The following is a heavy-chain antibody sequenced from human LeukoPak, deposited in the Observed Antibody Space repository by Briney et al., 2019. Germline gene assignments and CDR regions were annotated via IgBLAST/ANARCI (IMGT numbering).Heavy chain of an antibody. D-gene: IGHD3-10*01. CDR2: INHSGST. CDR3: TSPGVAGSQRPYGMDV. J-gene: IGHJ6*04. V-gene: IGHV4-34*01. CDR1: GGSFSDYY. Sequence: SETLSLTCAVYGGSFSDYYWSWIRQPPGKGLERIGEINHSGSTSYNPSLKSRVTISIDTSKNQFSLKLSSVTAADTAVYYCTSPGVAGSQRPYGMDVWGKGTMVTVSS.